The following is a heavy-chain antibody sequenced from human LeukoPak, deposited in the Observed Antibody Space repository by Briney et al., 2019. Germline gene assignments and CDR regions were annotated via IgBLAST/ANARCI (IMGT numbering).Heavy chain of an antibody. D-gene: IGHD5-18*01. J-gene: IGHJ4*02. Sequence: ASVRVSCKASGYTFTGYYMHWVRQAPGQGLEWMGWINPNSGGTNYAQKFQGRVTMTRDTSISTAYMELSRLRSDDTAVYYCAGRGYSYGKGLGYWGQGTLVTVSS. CDR3: AGRGYSYGKGLGY. CDR1: GYTFTGYY. CDR2: INPNSGGT. V-gene: IGHV1-2*02.